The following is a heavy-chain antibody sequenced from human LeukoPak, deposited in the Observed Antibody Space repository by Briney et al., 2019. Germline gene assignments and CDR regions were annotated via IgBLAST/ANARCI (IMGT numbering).Heavy chain of an antibody. Sequence: QPGGSLRLSCAASGFSVSSDYMTWVRQAPGKGLEWVSVIYSGGSTYYADSVKGRFTISRDNSKNTLYLQMNNVRVEDTAVYFCVRYHTALNYWGQGTLVTASS. CDR2: IYSGGST. J-gene: IGHJ4*02. CDR3: VRYHTALNY. V-gene: IGHV3-53*01. CDR1: GFSVSSDY. D-gene: IGHD5-18*01.